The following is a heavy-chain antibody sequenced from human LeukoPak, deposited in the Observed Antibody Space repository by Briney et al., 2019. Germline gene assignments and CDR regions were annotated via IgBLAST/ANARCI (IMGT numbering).Heavy chain of an antibody. V-gene: IGHV1-2*02. D-gene: IGHD6-6*01. Sequence: ASVKVSCKASGYTFTGYSMHWVRQAPGQGLEWMGWINPNSGGTNYALKFQGRVTLTRDTSISTAYMELSRLRSDDTAVYYCARDADRPARGALGVFDIWGQGTMVTVSS. CDR3: ARDADRPARGALGVFDI. CDR1: GYTFTGYS. J-gene: IGHJ3*02. CDR2: INPNSGGT.